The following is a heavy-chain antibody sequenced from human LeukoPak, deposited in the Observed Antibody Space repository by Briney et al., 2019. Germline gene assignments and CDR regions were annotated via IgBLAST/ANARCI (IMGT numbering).Heavy chain of an antibody. D-gene: IGHD4-17*01. Sequence: PGGSLRLSCAASGFIFSNYALMWLRQSPGKGLEWVSAIRGSGGGTFYADSVKGRFTISRDNSKNTLYLQMNGLRAEDTAVYYYARDPNGDYIGAFDMWGRGTLVTVSS. J-gene: IGHJ3*02. CDR3: ARDPNGDYIGAFDM. V-gene: IGHV3-23*01. CDR1: GFIFSNYA. CDR2: IRGSGGGT.